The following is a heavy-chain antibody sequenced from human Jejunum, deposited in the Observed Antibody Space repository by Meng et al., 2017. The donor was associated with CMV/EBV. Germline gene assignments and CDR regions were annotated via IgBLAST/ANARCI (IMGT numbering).Heavy chain of an antibody. D-gene: IGHD5-12*01. J-gene: IGHJ4*02. Sequence: EVQLVGSGGGLVKPGGSLRLSCAASGFTFSSYAMNWVRQAPGKGLEWVSVIYNGDNTNYAESVRGRFTISRDNSKNTLYLQMNSLRAEDTAVYYCAGGAVWLVYEYWGQGTLVTVSS. CDR3: AGGAVWLVYEY. CDR1: GFTFSSYA. CDR2: IYNGDNT. V-gene: IGHV3-66*01.